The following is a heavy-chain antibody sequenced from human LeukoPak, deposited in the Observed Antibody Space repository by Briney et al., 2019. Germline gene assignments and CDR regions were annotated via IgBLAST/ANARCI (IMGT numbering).Heavy chain of an antibody. J-gene: IGHJ4*02. CDR1: GFTFSSHE. Sequence: GSLRLSCAASGFTFSSHEMNWVRQAPGKGLEWVSYISSSGSTIYYADSVKGRFTISRDNAKNSLYLQMNSLRAEDTAVYYCARDSRPNSSSSRKDFDYWGQGTLVTVSS. D-gene: IGHD6-6*01. V-gene: IGHV3-48*03. CDR2: ISSSGSTI. CDR3: ARDSRPNSSSSRKDFDY.